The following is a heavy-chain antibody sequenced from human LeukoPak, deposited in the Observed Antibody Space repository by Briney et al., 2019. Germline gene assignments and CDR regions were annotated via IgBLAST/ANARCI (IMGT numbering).Heavy chain of an antibody. D-gene: IGHD3-22*01. J-gene: IGHJ4*02. CDR1: GFTFSSYS. CDR3: ARDAAAPYYYDSSGYSGGFY. Sequence: GGSLRLSCAASGFTFSSYSMNWVRQAPGKGLEGVSSISSSSSYIYYADSVKGRLTISRDNAKNSLYLQMNSLRAEDTAVYYCARDAAAPYYYDSSGYSGGFYWGQGTLVTVSS. CDR2: ISSSSSYI. V-gene: IGHV3-21*01.